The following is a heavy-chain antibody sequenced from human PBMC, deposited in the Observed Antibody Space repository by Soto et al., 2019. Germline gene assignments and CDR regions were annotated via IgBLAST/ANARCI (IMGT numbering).Heavy chain of an antibody. CDR2: IYPGDSDT. CDR3: ARTWSPIEARHFDY. Sequence: GESLKISCKGSGYSSTSYWIGWVRQMPGKGLESMGFIYPGDSDTRYSPSFKGQVSISADKSISTAYLQWSSLKASDTAMYYCARTWSPIEARHFDYWGQGTLVTVSS. V-gene: IGHV5-51*01. J-gene: IGHJ4*02. D-gene: IGHD6-6*01. CDR1: GYSSTSYW.